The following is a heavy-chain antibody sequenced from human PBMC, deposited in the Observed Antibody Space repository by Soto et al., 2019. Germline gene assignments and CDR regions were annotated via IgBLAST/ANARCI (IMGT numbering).Heavy chain of an antibody. J-gene: IGHJ4*02. CDR2: IYYTGST. Sequence: PSETLSLTCTVSGGSVNSDSYYWSWIRQPPGKGLEWIGYIYYTGSTNYNPSLESRVTISVDTSRNQFSLKLSSVTAADTAVFYCAREFSNTPEAFDSWGQGALLTVSS. CDR1: GGSVNSDSYY. D-gene: IGHD3-3*02. V-gene: IGHV4-61*01. CDR3: AREFSNTPEAFDS.